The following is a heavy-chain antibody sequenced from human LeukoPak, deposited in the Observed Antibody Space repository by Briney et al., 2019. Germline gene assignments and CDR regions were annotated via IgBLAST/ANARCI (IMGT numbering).Heavy chain of an antibody. CDR3: ARYEMTDY. Sequence: ASVKVSFKASGYTFTGFYLHWVRRAPGQGLEWMGWINPNSGDTNYAQKFQGRVTMTRGMSIRTVYMELKRLRSDDTAVYYCARYEMTDYWGQGTLVTVSS. V-gene: IGHV1-2*02. D-gene: IGHD3-3*01. J-gene: IGHJ4*02. CDR2: INPNSGDT. CDR1: GYTFTGFY.